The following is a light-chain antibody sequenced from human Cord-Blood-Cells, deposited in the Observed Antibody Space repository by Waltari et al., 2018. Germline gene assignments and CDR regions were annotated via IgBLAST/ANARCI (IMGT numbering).Light chain of an antibody. V-gene: IGLV2-23*01. Sequence: QSALTQPDSVSGSPGQSITISCTGTSSDVGSYNLGSWYQQHPGKAPKLMIYEGSKRPSGVSNRFSGSKSGNTASLTISGLQAEDEADYYCCSYAGSSTYVFGTGTKVTVL. CDR1: SSDVGSYNL. CDR2: EGS. CDR3: CSYAGSSTYV. J-gene: IGLJ1*01.